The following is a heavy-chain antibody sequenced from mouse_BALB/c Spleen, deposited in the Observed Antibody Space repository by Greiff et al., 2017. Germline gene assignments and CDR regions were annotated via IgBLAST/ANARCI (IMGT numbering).Heavy chain of an antibody. CDR1: GYTFTSYY. CDR2: IYPGNVNT. D-gene: IGHD4-1*01. J-gene: IGHJ2*01. Sequence: VQLQQSGPELVKPGASVRISCKASGYTFTSYYIHWVKQRPGQGLEWIGWIYPGNVNTKYNEKFKGKATLTADKSSSTAYMQLSSLTSEDSAVYFCASTGRYYFDYWGQGTTLTVSS. V-gene: IGHV1S56*01. CDR3: ASTGRYYFDY.